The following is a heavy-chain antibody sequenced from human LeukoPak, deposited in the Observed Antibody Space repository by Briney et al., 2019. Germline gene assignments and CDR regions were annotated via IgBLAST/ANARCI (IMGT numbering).Heavy chain of an antibody. CDR3: VRRGDASSGWGDHDF. CDR2: IGGSGDKT. CDR1: GFTFNRNA. D-gene: IGHD6-19*01. J-gene: IGHJ4*02. Sequence: PGGSLRLSSAASGFTFNRNAISWVRQAPGKGLEWVSTIGGSGDKTFYADSVKGRFTISRDNSKNMVHLQMNSLTGEDTALYYCVRRGDASSGWGDHDFWGQGALVTVSS. V-gene: IGHV3-23*01.